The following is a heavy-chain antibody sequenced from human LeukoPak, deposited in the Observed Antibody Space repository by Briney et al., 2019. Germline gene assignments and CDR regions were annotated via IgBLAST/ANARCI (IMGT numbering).Heavy chain of an antibody. D-gene: IGHD2-15*01. Sequence: PVGSLRLSCAASGFTFSSYAMNWVRQAPGKGLEWVSTISGSGGSTYYADSVKGRFTIPRDNSKNTLYLQMNSLRAGDTAVYHCAKQGYCSGGSCYPWYFDYWGQGTLVTVSS. V-gene: IGHV3-23*01. CDR1: GFTFSSYA. CDR3: AKQGYCSGGSCYPWYFDY. J-gene: IGHJ4*02. CDR2: ISGSGGST.